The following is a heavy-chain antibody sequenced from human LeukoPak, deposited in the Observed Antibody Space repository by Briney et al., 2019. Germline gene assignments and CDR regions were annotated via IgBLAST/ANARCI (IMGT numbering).Heavy chain of an antibody. CDR1: GGSFSGYY. CDR3: AKTAPMIVVVIRDWFDP. D-gene: IGHD3-22*01. V-gene: IGHV4-34*01. Sequence: SETLSLTCAVYGGSFSGYYWSWIRQPPGKGLEWIGEINHSGSTNYNPSLKSRVTISVDTSKNQFSLKLSSVTAADTAVYYCAKTAPMIVVVIRDWFDPWGQGTLVTVSS. CDR2: INHSGST. J-gene: IGHJ5*02.